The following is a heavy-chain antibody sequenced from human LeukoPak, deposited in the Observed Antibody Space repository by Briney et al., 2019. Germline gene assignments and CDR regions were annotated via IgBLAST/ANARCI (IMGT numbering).Heavy chain of an antibody. D-gene: IGHD3-10*01. CDR1: GYTFTSYY. CDR3: ARRGYYGSGSYYKGRAYYYYYYMDV. J-gene: IGHJ6*03. V-gene: IGHV1-69*02. Sequence: ASVKVSCKASGYTFTSYYMHWVRQAPGQGLEWMGRIIPILGIANYAQKFQGRVTITADKSTSTAYMELSSLRSEDTAVYYCARRGYYGSGSYYKGRAYYYYYYMDVWGKGTTVTVSS. CDR2: IIPILGIA.